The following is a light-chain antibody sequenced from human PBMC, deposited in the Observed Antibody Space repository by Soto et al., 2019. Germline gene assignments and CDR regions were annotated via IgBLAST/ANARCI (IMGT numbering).Light chain of an antibody. Sequence: DIQMTQSPSSLSASVGDRVIITCRASEDIKSDLGWYQQKAGEAPRRLISATSSLQSGVPSRFSGSGSGTEFTLTSSSLQPEDLATYYCLQHHAYPRTFGQGTKVEIK. V-gene: IGKV1-17*01. CDR2: ATS. CDR3: LQHHAYPRT. J-gene: IGKJ1*01. CDR1: EDIKSD.